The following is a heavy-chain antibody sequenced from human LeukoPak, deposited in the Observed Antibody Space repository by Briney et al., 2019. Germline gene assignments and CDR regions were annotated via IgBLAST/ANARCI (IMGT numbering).Heavy chain of an antibody. J-gene: IGHJ4*02. Sequence: ASVKASCKASGYTFTSYGISWVRQAPGQGLEWMGWISAYNGNTNYAQKLQGRVTMTTDTSTSTAYMELRSLRSDDTAVYYCARDPDNYDFWSGYFYYFDYWGQGTLVTVSS. CDR3: ARDPDNYDFWSGYFYYFDY. CDR2: ISAYNGNT. D-gene: IGHD3-3*01. V-gene: IGHV1-18*01. CDR1: GYTFTSYG.